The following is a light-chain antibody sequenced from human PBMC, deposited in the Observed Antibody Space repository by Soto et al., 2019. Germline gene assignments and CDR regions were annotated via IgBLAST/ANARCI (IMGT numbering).Light chain of an antibody. CDR2: GGS. J-gene: IGKJ1*01. CDR1: QNIRGNE. Sequence: EVVLTQSPGALSLSPGEGVTLSCRASQNIRGNELAWYRQKRGQAPRLLIYGGSSRAEGTPDRFSGRGTGTNFTLTIGRLEPEDSAVYYCQDYGTSHPWTFGQGTKVEIK. CDR3: QDYGTSHPWT. V-gene: IGKV3-20*01.